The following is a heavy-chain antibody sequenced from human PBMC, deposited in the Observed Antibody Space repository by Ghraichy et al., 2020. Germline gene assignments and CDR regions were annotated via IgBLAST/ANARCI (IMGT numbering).Heavy chain of an antibody. D-gene: IGHD3-10*01. CDR2: MSGSGGDT. V-gene: IGHV3-23*01. CDR1: GFAFAGYA. CDR3: AKDIRLYGSGSYRLPSLVLDV. Sequence: GESLNISCAASGFAFAGYAMSWVRQAPGKGLEWVSAMSGSGGDTYYADSVKGRFTISRDNSKNTLYLQMNSLRAEDTAVYYCAKDIRLYGSGSYRLPSLVLDVWGQGTTVTVSS. J-gene: IGHJ6*02.